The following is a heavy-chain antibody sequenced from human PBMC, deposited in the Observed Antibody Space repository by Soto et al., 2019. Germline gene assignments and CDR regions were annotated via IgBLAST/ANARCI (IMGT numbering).Heavy chain of an antibody. V-gene: IGHV1-46*01. Sequence: ASVKVSCKASGYTFTSYYMHWVLQAPGQGLEWMGIINPSGGSTSYAQKFQGRVTMTRDTSTSTVYMELSSLRSEDTAVYYCARDSGDSGITINSPPFDYWGQGTLVTVSS. CDR3: ARDSGDSGITINSPPFDY. CDR2: INPSGGST. D-gene: IGHD1-20*01. J-gene: IGHJ4*02. CDR1: GYTFTSYY.